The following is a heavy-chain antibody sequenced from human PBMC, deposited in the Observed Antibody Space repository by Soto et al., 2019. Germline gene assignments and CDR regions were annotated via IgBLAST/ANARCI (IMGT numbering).Heavy chain of an antibody. V-gene: IGHV3-30-3*01. CDR1: GFTFSSYA. D-gene: IGHD3-3*01. J-gene: IGHJ4*02. Sequence: QVQLVESGGGVVQPGRSLRLSCAASGFTFSSYAMHWVRQAPGKGLEWVAVISYDGSNKYYADSVKGRFTISRDNSQNQLNLQMNSLRGEGKAVYLCSRAKAGEREFWIAYYTGFYYWGPGNLVHVSS. CDR2: ISYDGSNK. CDR3: SRAKAGEREFWIAYYTGFYY.